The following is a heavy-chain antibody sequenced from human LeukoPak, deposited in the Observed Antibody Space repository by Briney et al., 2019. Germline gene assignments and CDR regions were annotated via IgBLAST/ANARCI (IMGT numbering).Heavy chain of an antibody. J-gene: IGHJ6*02. CDR1: GGSISSGDYY. Sequence: SETLSLTCTVSGGSISSGDYYWSWIRQPPGKGLEWIGYIYYSGSTYYNPSLKSRVTISVDTSKNQFSLKLSSVTAADTAVYYCARDNWNYGSSMDVWGQGTTVTVSS. V-gene: IGHV4-30-4*02. CDR2: IYYSGST. D-gene: IGHD1-7*01. CDR3: ARDNWNYGSSMDV.